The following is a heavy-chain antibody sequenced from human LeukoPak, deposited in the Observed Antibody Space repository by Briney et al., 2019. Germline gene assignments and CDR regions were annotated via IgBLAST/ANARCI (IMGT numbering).Heavy chain of an antibody. CDR1: EFTFSTYA. CDR2: ISDTTT. Sequence: GGSLRLSCAASEFTFSTYAMSWVRQAPGKGPEWVSVISDTTTLYADSVKGRFTISRDNSKNTLYLQMNSLRAEDTAVYYCAKDYYGSGSYSYYFDYWGQGTLVTVSS. D-gene: IGHD3-10*01. CDR3: AKDYYGSGSYSYYFDY. J-gene: IGHJ4*02. V-gene: IGHV3-23*01.